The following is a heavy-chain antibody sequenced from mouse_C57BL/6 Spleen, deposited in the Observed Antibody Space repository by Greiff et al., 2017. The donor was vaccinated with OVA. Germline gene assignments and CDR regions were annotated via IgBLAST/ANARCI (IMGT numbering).Heavy chain of an antibody. CDR2: INPNNGGT. CDR3: ARDGLGPFDY. D-gene: IGHD4-1*01. Sequence: VQLQQSGPELVKPGASVKISCKASGYTFTDYYMNWVKQSHGKSLEWIGDINPNNGGTSYNQKFKGKATLTVDKSSSTAYMELRSLTSEDSAVYYCARDGLGPFDYWGQGTTLTVSS. V-gene: IGHV1-26*01. J-gene: IGHJ2*01. CDR1: GYTFTDYY.